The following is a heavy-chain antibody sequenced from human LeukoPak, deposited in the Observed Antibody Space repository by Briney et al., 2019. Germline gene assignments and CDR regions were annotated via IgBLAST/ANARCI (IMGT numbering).Heavy chain of an antibody. CDR1: GYTFTSYY. CDR3: ARAKLRFLEWLYGNWFDP. CDR2: INPSGGST. J-gene: IGHJ5*02. V-gene: IGHV1-46*01. D-gene: IGHD3-3*01. Sequence: ASVNVSCKASGYTFTSYYMHWVRQAPGQGLEWMGIINPSGGSTSYAQKFQGRVTMTRDTSTSTVYMELSSLRSEDTAVYYCARAKLRFLEWLYGNWFDPWGQGTLVTVSS.